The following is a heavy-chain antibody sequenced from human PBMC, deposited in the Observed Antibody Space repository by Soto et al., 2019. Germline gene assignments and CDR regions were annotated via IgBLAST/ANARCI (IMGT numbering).Heavy chain of an antibody. CDR3: ARDWNSGSHGYYFDY. CDR1: GGSVSSGSYY. J-gene: IGHJ4*02. V-gene: IGHV4-61*01. CDR2: IYYSGST. Sequence: QVQLQESGPGLVKPSETLSLTCTVSGGSVSSGSYYWSWIRQPPGKGLEWIGYIYYSGSTKYNPSLKSRVTISVDTSKNQFSLKMRSVTAADTAVYYCARDWNSGSHGYYFDYWGQGTLLTVSS. D-gene: IGHD1-26*01.